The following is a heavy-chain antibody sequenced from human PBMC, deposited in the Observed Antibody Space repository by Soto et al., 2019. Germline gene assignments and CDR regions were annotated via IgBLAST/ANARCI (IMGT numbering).Heavy chain of an antibody. CDR2: ITSSSNNI. J-gene: IGHJ4*02. D-gene: IGHD3-10*01. Sequence: PGGSLRLSCEASGFTFSSYTMNWVRQAPGKGLEWVSSITSSSNNIYYADSLKGRFTISRDNAKNSLYLQMNSLRAEDTAVYYCARDISEGFFWGQGTLITVSS. CDR3: ARDISEGFF. V-gene: IGHV3-21*01. CDR1: GFTFSSYT.